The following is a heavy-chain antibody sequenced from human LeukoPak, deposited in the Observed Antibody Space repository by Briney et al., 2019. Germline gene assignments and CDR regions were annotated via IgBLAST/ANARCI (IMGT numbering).Heavy chain of an antibody. Sequence: SETLSLTCTVSGGSISSSSYYWGWIRQPPGKGLEWTGTIYYSGSTYNHPSLKSRVTISVDTSKNQFSLKLRSVTAADTAVYYCARALCFNGICEWFDPWGQGTLVTVSS. CDR2: IYYSGST. V-gene: IGHV4-39*01. J-gene: IGHJ5*02. CDR3: ARALCFNGICEWFDP. D-gene: IGHD2-8*01. CDR1: GGSISSSSYY.